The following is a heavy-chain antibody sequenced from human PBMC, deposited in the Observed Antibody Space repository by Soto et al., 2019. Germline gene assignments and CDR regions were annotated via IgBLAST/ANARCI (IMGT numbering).Heavy chain of an antibody. Sequence: SETKSVTCTVAGGTISSYYLSWIRQHTGKGLEWIGYIYYSGSTNYNPSLKSRVTISVDTSKNQFSLKLSSVTAADTAVYYCARGRYSYGYGVHYFDYWGQGTLVTVSS. CDR1: GGTISSYY. CDR2: IYYSGST. V-gene: IGHV4-59*01. J-gene: IGHJ4*02. D-gene: IGHD5-18*01. CDR3: ARGRYSYGYGVHYFDY.